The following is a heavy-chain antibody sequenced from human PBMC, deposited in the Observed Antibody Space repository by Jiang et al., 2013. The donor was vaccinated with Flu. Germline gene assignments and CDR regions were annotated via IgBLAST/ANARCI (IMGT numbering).Heavy chain of an antibody. J-gene: IGHJ5*02. D-gene: IGHD6-19*01. V-gene: IGHV4-4*07. Sequence: SGPGLVKPSETLSLTCTVSGGSISSYYWSWIRQPAGKGLEWIGRIYTSGSTNYNPSLKSRVTMSVDTSKNQFSLKLSSVTAADTAVYYCARAPFEGIAVAGISNWFDPWGQGTLVTVSS. CDR1: GGSISSYY. CDR3: ARAPFEGIAVAGISNWFDP. CDR2: IYTSGST.